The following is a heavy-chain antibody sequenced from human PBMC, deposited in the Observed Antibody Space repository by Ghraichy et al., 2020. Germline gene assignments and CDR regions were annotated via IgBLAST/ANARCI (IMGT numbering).Heavy chain of an antibody. CDR1: GYTSTSYG. CDR3: ARSYYDSSGYHELGY. Sequence: ASVKVSCKASGYTSTSYGISWVRQAPGQGLEWMGWISAYNGNTNYAQKLQGRVTMTTDTSTSTAYMELRSLRSDDTAVYYCARSYYDSSGYHELGYWGQGTLVTVSS. V-gene: IGHV1-18*01. J-gene: IGHJ4*02. CDR2: ISAYNGNT. D-gene: IGHD3-22*01.